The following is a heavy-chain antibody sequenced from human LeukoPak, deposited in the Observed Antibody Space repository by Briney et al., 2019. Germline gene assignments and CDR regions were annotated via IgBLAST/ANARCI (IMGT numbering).Heavy chain of an antibody. CDR2: IDSSGTKT. Sequence: GGSLRLSCAASGFTFSSYTMSWVRQAPGEGLAWVSGIDSSGTKTTYADSVKGRFTISRDNPRNTLYLQMNSLRAEDTAVYYCAKNIRDQLLCGFNYWGQGIVVTVSS. J-gene: IGHJ4*02. CDR1: GFTFSSYT. V-gene: IGHV3-23*05. D-gene: IGHD2-2*01. CDR3: AKNIRDQLLCGFNY.